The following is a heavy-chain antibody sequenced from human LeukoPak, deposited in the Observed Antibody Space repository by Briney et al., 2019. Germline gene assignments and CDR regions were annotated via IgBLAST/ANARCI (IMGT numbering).Heavy chain of an antibody. CDR2: FDPEDGET. D-gene: IGHD6-19*01. Sequence: GASVKVSCKVSGYTLTELSMHWVRQAPGKGLEWMGGFDPEDGETIYAQKFQGRVTMTEDTSTDTAYMELSSLRSEDTAVYYCARDLGYSSGCLPDYWGQGTLVTVSS. CDR1: GYTLTELS. CDR3: ARDLGYSSGCLPDY. V-gene: IGHV1-24*01. J-gene: IGHJ4*02.